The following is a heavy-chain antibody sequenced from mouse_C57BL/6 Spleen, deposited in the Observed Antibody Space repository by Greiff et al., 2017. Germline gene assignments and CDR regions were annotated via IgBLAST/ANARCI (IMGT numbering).Heavy chain of an antibody. CDR2: IDPETGGT. V-gene: IGHV1-15*01. Sequence: QVQLQQSGAELVRPGASVTLSCKASGYTFTDYEMHWVKQTPVHGLEWIGAIDPETGGTAYNQKFKGKAILTADKSSSTAYMELRSLTSEDSAVYYCTRKNTGAYWGQGTLVTVSA. D-gene: IGHD5-1-1*01. CDR1: GYTFTDYE. CDR3: TRKNTGAY. J-gene: IGHJ3*01.